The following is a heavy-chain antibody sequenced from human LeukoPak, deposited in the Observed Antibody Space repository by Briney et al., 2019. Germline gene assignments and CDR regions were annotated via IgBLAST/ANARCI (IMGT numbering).Heavy chain of an antibody. D-gene: IGHD3-10*01. CDR1: GYTLTSYY. Sequence: ASVKVSCTASGYTLTSYYMHWVRQAPGQGLEWMGIINPTGGSTSYAQKFQGRVTMTRDTSTSTVYMELTSLRSEDTAMYYCARGWRVRGVTGLRTPADYWGQGTLVTVSS. CDR2: INPTGGST. V-gene: IGHV1-46*01. J-gene: IGHJ4*02. CDR3: ARGWRVRGVTGLRTPADY.